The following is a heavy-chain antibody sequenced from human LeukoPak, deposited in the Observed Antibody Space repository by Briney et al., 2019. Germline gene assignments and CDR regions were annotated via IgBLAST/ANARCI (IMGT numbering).Heavy chain of an antibody. J-gene: IGHJ4*02. CDR3: ARELSDVVVVFASGAFGY. CDR1: GFTFSSYG. D-gene: IGHD2-15*01. CDR2: IWYDGSNK. V-gene: IGHV3-33*01. Sequence: GGSLRLSCAASGFTFSSYGMPWVRQAPGKGLEWVAVIWYDGSNKYYADSVKGRFTISRDNSKNTLYLQMNSLRAEDTAVYYCARELSDVVVVFASGAFGYCGQGSLVTV.